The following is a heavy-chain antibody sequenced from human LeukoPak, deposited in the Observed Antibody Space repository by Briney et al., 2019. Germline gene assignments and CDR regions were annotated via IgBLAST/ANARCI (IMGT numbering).Heavy chain of an antibody. CDR1: RFTFSNYA. J-gene: IGHJ4*02. Sequence: PGGSLRLSCAASRFTFSNYAMGWVRQGPGKGLEWVSAITGSGDYTDYADSVKGRSTISRDNSKNTAYLQMISLRAEDTAVYYCAKRSGINYGYFDSWGQGALVTVSS. V-gene: IGHV3-23*01. D-gene: IGHD1-26*01. CDR3: AKRSGINYGYFDS. CDR2: ITGSGDYT.